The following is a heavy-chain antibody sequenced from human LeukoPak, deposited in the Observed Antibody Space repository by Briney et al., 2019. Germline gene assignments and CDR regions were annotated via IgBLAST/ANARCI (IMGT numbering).Heavy chain of an antibody. V-gene: IGHV1-69*13. D-gene: IGHD3/OR15-3a*01. Sequence: SVKVSCKASGGTFSSYAISWVRQAPGQGLEWMGGIIPIFGTANYAQKFQGRVTITADESTSTAYMELSSLRSDDTAIYYCARDGVGLWTSLRLYYYYYHMDVWGKGTTVTVSS. CDR1: GGTFSSYA. CDR3: ARDGVGLWTSLRLYYYYYHMDV. J-gene: IGHJ6*03. CDR2: IIPIFGTA.